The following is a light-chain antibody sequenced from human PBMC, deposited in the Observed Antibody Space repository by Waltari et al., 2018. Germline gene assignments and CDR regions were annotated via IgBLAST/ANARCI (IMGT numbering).Light chain of an antibody. J-gene: IGLJ3*02. CDR1: SGIIASNS. V-gene: IGLV6-57*04. CDR3: QSYDATNHWV. Sequence: NFMLTQPHSLSESPGNTVTISCTLNSGIIASNSVQWFQQRPGSDPITLIFEDKERRSGVPDRYSGSIDSSSNSASLTISGLKTEDEADYYCQSYDATNHWVFGGGTKLTVL. CDR2: EDK.